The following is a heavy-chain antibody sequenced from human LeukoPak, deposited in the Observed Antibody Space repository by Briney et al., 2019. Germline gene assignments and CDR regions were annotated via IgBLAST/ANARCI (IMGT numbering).Heavy chain of an antibody. D-gene: IGHD4-17*01. CDR1: GFPFSSYS. V-gene: IGHV3-30*18. J-gene: IGHJ6*02. CDR2: ISNDGDNK. Sequence: GGSLRLSCAASGFPFSSYSMTWVRQAPGKGLEWVAVISNDGDNKYYADSVKGRFTISRDNSKNTLYLQINSLRAEDTAVYYCAKEINTASYYYYGMDVWGQGTTVTVSS. CDR3: AKEINTASYYYYGMDV.